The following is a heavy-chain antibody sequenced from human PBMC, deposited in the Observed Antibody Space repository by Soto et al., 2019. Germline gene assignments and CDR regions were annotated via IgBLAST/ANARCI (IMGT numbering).Heavy chain of an antibody. Sequence: PSETLSLTCAGSGGSISSSNWWSWVRQPPGKGLEWIGEIYHSGSTNYNPSLKSRVTISVDKSKSQFSLKLSSVTAADTAVYYCARVSGSYYYGMDVWGQGTTVTVS. CDR3: ARVSGSYYYGMDV. CDR2: IYHSGST. V-gene: IGHV4-4*02. CDR1: GGSISSSNW. J-gene: IGHJ6*02. D-gene: IGHD1-26*01.